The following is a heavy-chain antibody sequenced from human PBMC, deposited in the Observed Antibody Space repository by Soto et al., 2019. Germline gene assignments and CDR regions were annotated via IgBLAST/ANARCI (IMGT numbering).Heavy chain of an antibody. CDR3: GRRSGTAHQSLDE. J-gene: IGHJ4*02. Sequence: QVQLVESGGVVVQPGRSLRLSCAASRFTFINYGMHWVRQAPGKGLEWVAAISSDGSDKYYLDSVKGRFTISRDNSKNTLHLEMISVRGEGRGVCYSGRRSGTAHQSLDEWGLGSVGTVSS. D-gene: IGHD1-26*01. CDR1: RFTFINYG. CDR2: ISSDGSDK. V-gene: IGHV3-30*03.